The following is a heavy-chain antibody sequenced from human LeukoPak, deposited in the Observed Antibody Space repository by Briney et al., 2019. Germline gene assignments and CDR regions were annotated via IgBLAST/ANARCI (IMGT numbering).Heavy chain of an antibody. CDR1: GGSISSSSYY. V-gene: IGHV4-39*07. D-gene: IGHD2-15*01. Sequence: PSETLSLTCTVSGGSISSSSYYWGWIRQPPGKGLEWIGSIYYSGSTYYNPSLKSRVTISVDTSKNQFSLKLSSVTAADTAVYYCARDYCSGGSCTSGRGYYYYMDVWGKGTTVTISS. CDR2: IYYSGST. J-gene: IGHJ6*03. CDR3: ARDYCSGGSCTSGRGYYYYMDV.